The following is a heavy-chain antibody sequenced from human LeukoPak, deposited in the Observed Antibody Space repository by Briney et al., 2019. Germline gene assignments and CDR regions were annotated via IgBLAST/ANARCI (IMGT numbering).Heavy chain of an antibody. J-gene: IGHJ4*02. V-gene: IGHV4-39*07. D-gene: IGHD2-21*01. CDR3: TRDLAGHFGGFYFDY. Sequence: SETLSLTCTVSGGSISSSSYYWGWIRQPPGKGLEWIGSIFYSGSTYYNPSLKSRVTISVDTSKNQFSLKLSSVAAADTAVYYCTRDLAGHFGGFYFDYWGQGTLVTVSS. CDR2: IFYSGST. CDR1: GGSISSSSYY.